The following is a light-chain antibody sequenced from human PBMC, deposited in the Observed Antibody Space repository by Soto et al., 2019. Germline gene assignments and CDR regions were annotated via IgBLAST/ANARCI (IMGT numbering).Light chain of an antibody. V-gene: IGKV3D-20*02. CDR1: QSVSSSY. J-gene: IGKJ5*01. CDR3: QQRSNWPPGIT. CDR2: DAS. Sequence: EIVKTQSPGTLSLSPGERATLSCRASQSVSSSYLAWYQQKPGQAPRLLIYDASNRATGIPARFSGSGSGTDFTLTISRLEPEDFAVYYCQQRSNWPPGITFGQGTRLEIK.